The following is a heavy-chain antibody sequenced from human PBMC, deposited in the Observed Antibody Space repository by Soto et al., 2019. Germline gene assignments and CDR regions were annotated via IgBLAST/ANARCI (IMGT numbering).Heavy chain of an antibody. CDR3: ARHRRNYYGSGSYLLDY. D-gene: IGHD3-10*01. CDR1: GGSISTYY. CDR2: IYYSGST. J-gene: IGHJ4*02. Sequence: LSLTCTVSGGSISTYYWNWIRQPPGKGLESIGYIYYSGSTYYNPSLKSRVTISVDTSKNQFSLKLSSVTAADTAVYYCARHRRNYYGSGSYLLDYWGQGTLVTVSS. V-gene: IGHV4-59*04.